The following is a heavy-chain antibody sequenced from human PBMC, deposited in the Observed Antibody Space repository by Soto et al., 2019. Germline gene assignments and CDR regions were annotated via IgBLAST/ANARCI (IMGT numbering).Heavy chain of an antibody. J-gene: IGHJ5*02. D-gene: IGHD3-16*01. V-gene: IGHV4-31*03. CDR2: IYYSGST. CDR3: AREPPPEPGESWFDP. CDR1: GGSISSGGYY. Sequence: PSETLSLTCTVSGGSISSGGYYWSWIRQHPGKGLEWIGYIYYSGSTYYNPSLKSRVTISVDTSKNQFSLKLSSVTAADTAVYYCAREPPPEPGESWFDPWGQGTLVTGSS.